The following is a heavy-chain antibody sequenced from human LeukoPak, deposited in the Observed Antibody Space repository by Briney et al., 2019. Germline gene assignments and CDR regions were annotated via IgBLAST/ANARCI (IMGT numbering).Heavy chain of an antibody. J-gene: IGHJ1*01. Sequence: GGSLRLSCAASGFTFSGSAMHWVRQASGKGLEWVGRIRSKANSYATAYAASVKGRFTISRDDSKNTAYLQMSSLKTEDTAVYYCTKAATATTIGFGSYCVRDLGAQGTGAPVS. CDR2: IRSKANSYAT. V-gene: IGHV3-73*01. D-gene: IGHD3-10*01. CDR1: GFTFSGSA. CDR3: TKAATATTIGFGSYCVRDL.